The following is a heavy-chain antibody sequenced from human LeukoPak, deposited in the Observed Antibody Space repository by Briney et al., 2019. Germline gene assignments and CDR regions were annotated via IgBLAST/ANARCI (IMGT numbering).Heavy chain of an antibody. V-gene: IGHV3-53*01. D-gene: IGHD6-19*01. J-gene: IGHJ4*02. CDR1: GFTVSSNY. Sequence: GGSLRLSCAASGFTVSSNYMSWVRQAPGKGLEWVSVIYGGGSTYYADSVKGRFTISRDTSKNALYLQMNSLRAEDTAVYYCAKALGHSSGWYLGAYWGQGTLVTVSS. CDR2: IYGGGST. CDR3: AKALGHSSGWYLGAY.